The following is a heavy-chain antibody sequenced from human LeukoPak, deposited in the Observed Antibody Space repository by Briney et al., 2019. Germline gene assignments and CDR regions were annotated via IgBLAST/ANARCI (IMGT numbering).Heavy chain of an antibody. CDR2: ISYDGSNK. CDR1: GFTFSNYG. J-gene: IGHJ4*02. CDR3: ANLPL. V-gene: IGHV3-30*18. Sequence: GGSLILSCATSGFTFSNYGMHWVRQAPGKGLEWVAVISYDGSNKYYADSVKGRFTISRDNSKNTLYLQMNSLRPEDAAVYYCANLPLWGQGTLVTVSS.